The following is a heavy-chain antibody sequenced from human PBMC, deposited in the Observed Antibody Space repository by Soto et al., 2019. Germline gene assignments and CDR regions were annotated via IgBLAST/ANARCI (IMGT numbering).Heavy chain of an antibody. J-gene: IGHJ6*02. CDR1: GYTFTGYY. CDR3: AREFAAGTYYYYGMDV. D-gene: IGHD6-19*01. Sequence: ASVKVSCKASGYTFTGYYMHWVRQAPGQGLEWMGWINPNSGGTNYAQKFQGWVTMTRDTSISTAYMELSRLRSDDTAVYYCAREFAAGTYYYYGMDVWGQGTTVTVSS. CDR2: INPNSGGT. V-gene: IGHV1-2*04.